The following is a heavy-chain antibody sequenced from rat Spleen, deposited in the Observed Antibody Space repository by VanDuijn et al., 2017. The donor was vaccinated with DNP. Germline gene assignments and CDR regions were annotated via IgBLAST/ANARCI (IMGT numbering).Heavy chain of an antibody. Sequence: EVQLVESGGGLVQPGRSLKLSCAASGFTFSDYYMAWVRQAPTKGQEWVAYIRFDGATTYYGDSVKGRFTISRDNAKSSLYLQMNSLRSEDMATYYCARHVLPLRVWDYWGQGVMVTVSS. CDR1: GFTFSDYY. J-gene: IGHJ2*01. CDR2: IRFDGATT. D-gene: IGHD1-11*01. CDR3: ARHVLPLRVWDY. V-gene: IGHV5-22*01.